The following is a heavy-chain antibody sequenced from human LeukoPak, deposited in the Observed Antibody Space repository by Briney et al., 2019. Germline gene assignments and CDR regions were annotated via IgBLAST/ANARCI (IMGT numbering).Heavy chain of an antibody. CDR1: GYTFTSYA. V-gene: IGHV1-3*01. CDR3: ASPVMVRGVSAFDY. J-gene: IGHJ4*02. Sequence: ASVKVSCKASGYTFTSYAMHWVRQAPGQRLEWMGWINAGNGNTKYSQKFQGRVTITRDTSASTAYMELSSLRSEDTAVYYCASPVMVRGVSAFDYWGQGALVTVSS. CDR2: INAGNGNT. D-gene: IGHD3-10*01.